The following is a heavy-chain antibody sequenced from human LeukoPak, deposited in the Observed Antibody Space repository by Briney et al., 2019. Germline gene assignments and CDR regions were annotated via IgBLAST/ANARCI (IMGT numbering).Heavy chain of an antibody. Sequence: PGGSLRLSCAASGFTFSSYAMSWVRQAPGKGLEWVSAISGSGGSTYYADSVKGRFTISRDNSKNTLYLQMNSLRAEDTAVYYCAEAPAYYYDSSGYRDYWGQGTLVTVSS. CDR1: GFTFSSYA. CDR3: AEAPAYYYDSSGYRDY. J-gene: IGHJ4*02. D-gene: IGHD3-22*01. V-gene: IGHV3-23*01. CDR2: ISGSGGST.